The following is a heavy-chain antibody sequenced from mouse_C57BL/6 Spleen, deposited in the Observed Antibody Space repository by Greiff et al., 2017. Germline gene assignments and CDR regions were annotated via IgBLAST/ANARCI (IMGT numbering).Heavy chain of an antibody. CDR1: GYTFTSYW. D-gene: IGHD1-1*01. Sequence: VQLQQSGAELVKPGASVKLSCKASGYTFTSYWMHWVKQRPGQGLEWIGMIHPNSGSTNYNEKFKSKATLTVDKSSSTAYMQLSSLTSEDSAVYYCARERVYYGSSYPFAYWGQGTLVTVSA. CDR3: ARERVYYGSSYPFAY. CDR2: IHPNSGST. J-gene: IGHJ3*01. V-gene: IGHV1-64*01.